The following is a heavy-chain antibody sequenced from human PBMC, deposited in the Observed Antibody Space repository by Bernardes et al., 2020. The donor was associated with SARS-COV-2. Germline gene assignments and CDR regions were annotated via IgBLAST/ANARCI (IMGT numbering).Heavy chain of an antibody. V-gene: IGHV3-74*01. CDR3: AVATNYYYGMDV. J-gene: IGHJ6*02. CDR1: VFTFSSYW. CDR2: INSDGSST. D-gene: IGHD5-12*01. Sequence: GGSLRLSCAASVFTFSSYWMHRVRQSPGKGLVWVSRINSDGSSTSYADSVKRRFTISRDNAKITLYLQMNSLRDEDTAVYYCAVATNYYYGMDVWGQGTTVTVSS.